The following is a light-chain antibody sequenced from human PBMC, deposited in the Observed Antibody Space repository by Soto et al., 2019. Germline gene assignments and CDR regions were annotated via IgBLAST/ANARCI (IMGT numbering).Light chain of an antibody. CDR1: TSNIGGSNA. CDR3: ASWDDSLSAVI. V-gene: IGLV1-36*01. CDR2: HNN. J-gene: IGLJ7*01. Sequence: QSVLTQPPSVSEAPRQRVTISCSGSTSNIGGSNAVYWYQHVPGTAPKLLIHHNNLRPSGVPDRFSGSKFGTSGSLAISGLQSDDEADYYCASWDDSLSAVIFGGGTQLTVL.